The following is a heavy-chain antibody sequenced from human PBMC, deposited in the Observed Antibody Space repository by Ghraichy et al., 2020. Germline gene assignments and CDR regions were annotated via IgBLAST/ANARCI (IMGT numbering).Heavy chain of an antibody. J-gene: IGHJ5*02. V-gene: IGHV4/OR15-8*02. D-gene: IGHD3-10*01. CDR2: ISEVGNS. CDR3: GRGVIRGVIQS. Sequence: SETLSLTCTVSGVSVDSSAWWSWVRQPPGKGLEWLGEISEVGNSDYNPSLQSRLFMSLDKSRNYLSLDLTAVTAADTAVYHCGRGVIRGVIQSWGQGSLVTVSS. CDR1: GVSVDSSAW.